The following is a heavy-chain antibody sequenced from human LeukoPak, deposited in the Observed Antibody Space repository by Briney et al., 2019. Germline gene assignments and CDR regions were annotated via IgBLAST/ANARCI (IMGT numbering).Heavy chain of an antibody. V-gene: IGHV4-59*01. D-gene: IGHD4-17*01. CDR2: IYYSGST. J-gene: IGHJ5*02. Sequence: SETLSLTCTVSGGSISSYYWSWLRQPPGKGLEWIGYIYYSGSTNYNPSLKSRVTISVDTSKNQFSLKLSSVTAADTAVYYCAREYTVTEGGQWFDPWGQGTLVTVSS. CDR1: GGSISSYY. CDR3: AREYTVTEGGQWFDP.